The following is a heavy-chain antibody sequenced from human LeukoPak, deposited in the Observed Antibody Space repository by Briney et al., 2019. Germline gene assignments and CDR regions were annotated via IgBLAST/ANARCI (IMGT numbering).Heavy chain of an antibody. V-gene: IGHV3-23*01. Sequence: QPGGSLRLSCAASGFTFSSYSMKWVRQAPGKGLEWVSAISNNGGYTYYADSVQGRFTISRDNSKSTLCLQMNSLRAEDTAVYYCAKQLGYCSDGSCYFPYWGQGTLVTVSS. J-gene: IGHJ4*02. CDR1: GFTFSSYS. CDR3: AKQLGYCSDGSCYFPY. CDR2: ISNNGGYT. D-gene: IGHD2-15*01.